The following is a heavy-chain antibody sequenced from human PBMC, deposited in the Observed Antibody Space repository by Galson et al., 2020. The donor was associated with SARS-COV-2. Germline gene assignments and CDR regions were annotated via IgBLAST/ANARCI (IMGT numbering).Heavy chain of an antibody. V-gene: IGHV1-18*01. CDR3: ARDPNYGDYGVDAFDI. CDR2: ISAYNGNT. J-gene: IGHJ3*02. D-gene: IGHD4-17*01. CDR1: GYTFTSYG. Sequence: GESLKISCKASGYTFTSYGINWVRQAPGQGLEWMGWISAYNGNTNYAQKLQGRVTMTTDTSTSTAYMELRSLRSDDTAVYYCARDPNYGDYGVDAFDIWGQGTMVTVSS.